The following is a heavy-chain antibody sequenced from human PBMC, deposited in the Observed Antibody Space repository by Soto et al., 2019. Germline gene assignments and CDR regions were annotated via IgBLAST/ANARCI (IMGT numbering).Heavy chain of an antibody. CDR1: GFTFSSYW. CDR3: ARPGEYCSGGGSCFPLHI. CDR2: INQDGSEK. D-gene: IGHD2-15*01. Sequence: PGGSLRLSCAASGFTFSSYWMTWVRQAPGKGLEWVANINQDGSEKYYVDSVKGRFAISRDNAKNSLYLQMNSLSAEDTAMYYCARPGEYCSGGGSCFPLHIWGPGAMVTVSS. J-gene: IGHJ3*02. V-gene: IGHV3-7*03.